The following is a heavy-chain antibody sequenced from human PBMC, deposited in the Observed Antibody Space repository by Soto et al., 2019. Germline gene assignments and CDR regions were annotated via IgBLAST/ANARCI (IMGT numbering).Heavy chain of an antibody. D-gene: IGHD2-15*01. CDR3: AKGQYCSGGICYSELDS. CDR1: GFVFSNYV. CDR2: ISGSGGST. J-gene: IGHJ5*01. Sequence: EVQLLESGGGLVQPGGSLRLSCAASGFVFSNYVMTWVRQAPGKGLNLISIISGSGGSTYYADSVKGRFTISRDNSKNTLFLQMNSLRAEDTAVYYCAKGQYCSGGICYSELDSWGQGTLVTVSS. V-gene: IGHV3-23*01.